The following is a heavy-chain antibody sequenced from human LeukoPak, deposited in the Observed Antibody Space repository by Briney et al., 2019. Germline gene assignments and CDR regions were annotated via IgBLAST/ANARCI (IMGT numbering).Heavy chain of an antibody. CDR1: GGSISSSYYY. V-gene: IGHV4-39*07. CDR2: IYYSGST. D-gene: IGHD7-27*01. Sequence: PSETLSLTCTVSGGSISSSYYYWGWIRQPPGKGLEWIGSIYYSGSTYYNPSLKSRVTISVDKSKNQFSLKLSSVTAADTAVYYCARTSLAGTYYFDYWGQGTLVTVSS. J-gene: IGHJ4*02. CDR3: ARTSLAGTYYFDY.